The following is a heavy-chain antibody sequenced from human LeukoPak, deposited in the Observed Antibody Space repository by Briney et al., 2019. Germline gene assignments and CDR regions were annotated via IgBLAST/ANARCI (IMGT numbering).Heavy chain of an antibody. J-gene: IGHJ4*02. V-gene: IGHV3-48*03. Sequence: GGSLRLSCAASGFTFSSYEMNWVRQAPGKGLEWVSYISSSGSTIYYADSVKGRFTISRDNAKNSPYLQMNSLRAEDTAVYYCAGMPGFGELSLDYWGQGTLVTVSS. CDR3: AGMPGFGELSLDY. D-gene: IGHD3-10*01. CDR2: ISSSGSTI. CDR1: GFTFSSYE.